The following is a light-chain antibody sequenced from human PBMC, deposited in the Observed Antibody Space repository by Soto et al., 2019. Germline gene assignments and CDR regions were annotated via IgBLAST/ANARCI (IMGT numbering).Light chain of an antibody. V-gene: IGKV1-5*01. CDR3: QRYTDYSRT. CDR1: QSISSR. Sequence: DMQMTQSTSTLSASVGDRVTITCRASQSISSRLAWYQVKPGRVPKLLISDASTLERGVPTTFSGSGSGTEFTLTISALQPDDFATYYCQRYTDYSRTFGQGTKVAIK. J-gene: IGKJ1*01. CDR2: DAS.